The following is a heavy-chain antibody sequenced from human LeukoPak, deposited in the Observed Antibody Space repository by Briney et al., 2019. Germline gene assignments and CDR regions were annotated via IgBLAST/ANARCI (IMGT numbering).Heavy chain of an antibody. J-gene: IGHJ4*02. Sequence: ASVKVSCKASGYTFTGYYMHWVRQAPGQGLEWMGWINPNSGGTNYAQKFQGRVTMTRDTSISTAYMELSRLRSDDTAVYYCARSLEDYDILTGYYQAFVYWGQGTLVTVSS. CDR1: GYTFTGYY. CDR2: INPNSGGT. V-gene: IGHV1-2*02. CDR3: ARSLEDYDILTGYYQAFVY. D-gene: IGHD3-9*01.